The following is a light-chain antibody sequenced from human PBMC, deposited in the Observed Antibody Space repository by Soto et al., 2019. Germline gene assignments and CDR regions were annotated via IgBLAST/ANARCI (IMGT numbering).Light chain of an antibody. CDR3: TSYAHGDNWV. Sequence: QSALTQPPSASGSPGQSVAISCTGTSSDVGGYNYVSWYQHHPGKAPKLMIFEVSKRPSGVPDRFSGSKSGNTASLTVSGLQAEDEAEYYCTSYAHGDNWVFGGGTKLTVL. V-gene: IGLV2-8*01. CDR1: SSDVGGYNY. CDR2: EVS. J-gene: IGLJ3*02.